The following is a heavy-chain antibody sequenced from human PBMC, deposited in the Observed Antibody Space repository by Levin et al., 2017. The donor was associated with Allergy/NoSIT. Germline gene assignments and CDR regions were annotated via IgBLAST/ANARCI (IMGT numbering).Heavy chain of an antibody. J-gene: IGHJ6*02. CDR1: GSSLSTSGMR. Sequence: SGPTLVKPTQTLTLTCTFSGSSLSTSGMRVTWIRQPPGKALEWLALIDWDDGKFYSTSLKTRLTISKDTSKNQVVLTMTNMDPVDTATYYCATGSGYEDGMDVWGQGTTVTVSS. D-gene: IGHD3-22*01. CDR2: IDWDDGK. V-gene: IGHV2-70*04. CDR3: ATGSGYEDGMDV.